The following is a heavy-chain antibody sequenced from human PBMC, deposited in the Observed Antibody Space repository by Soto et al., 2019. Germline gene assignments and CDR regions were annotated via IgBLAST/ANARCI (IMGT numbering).Heavy chain of an antibody. CDR3: ARESPMTPFDY. V-gene: IGHV3-30-3*01. CDR2: ISYDGSNK. D-gene: IGHD3-22*01. CDR1: GFTFSIYA. J-gene: IGHJ4*02. Sequence: GCSPRLACASSGFTFSIYAMHVVCQAPGKGLEWVAVISYDGSNKYYADSVKGRFTISRDNSKNTLYLQMNSLRAEDTAVYYCARESPMTPFDYWGQGTLVTVSS.